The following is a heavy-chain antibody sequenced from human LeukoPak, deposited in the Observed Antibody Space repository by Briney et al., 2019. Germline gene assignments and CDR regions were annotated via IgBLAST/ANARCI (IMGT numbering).Heavy chain of an antibody. Sequence: PSETLSLTCTVSGGSISSYYWSWIRQPPGKGLEWIGYIYYSGSTNYNPSLKSRVTISVETSKNQFSLKLKSVTAADTAVYYCARGGYYGSGNDFRFDPWGQGTLVTVSS. J-gene: IGHJ5*02. CDR2: IYYSGST. D-gene: IGHD3-10*01. CDR1: GGSISSYY. CDR3: ARGGYYGSGNDFRFDP. V-gene: IGHV4-59*01.